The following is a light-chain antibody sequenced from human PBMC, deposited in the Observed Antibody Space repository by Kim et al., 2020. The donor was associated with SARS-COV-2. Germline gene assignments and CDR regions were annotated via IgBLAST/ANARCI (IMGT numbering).Light chain of an antibody. J-gene: IGLJ3*02. CDR1: GSDFCCYSL. Sequence: QSVTLACPGTGSDFCCYSLASWYPQSPGTAPKLMIYGVSNRPSGVPDRFSGSKSGNTASLTISGVQAEDEADYYCSSFTSRTTWVFGGGTQLTVL. CDR2: GVS. V-gene: IGLV2-18*02. CDR3: SSFTSRTTWV.